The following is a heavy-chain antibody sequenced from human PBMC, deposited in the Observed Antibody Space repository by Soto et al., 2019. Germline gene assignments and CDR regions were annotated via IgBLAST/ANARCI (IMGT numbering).Heavy chain of an antibody. CDR2: ISYDGSNK. J-gene: IGHJ6*02. CDR1: GFTFSSYG. Sequence: QVPLVESGGGVVQPGRSLRLSCAASGFTFSSYGMHWVHQAPGKGLEWVAIISYDGSNKYYADSVKGRFTISRDKSKNTLYLQMNSLRAADTAVYYCAKDRLANPPYYYYYYGLDVWGQGTTVTVSS. CDR3: AKDRLANPPYYYYYYGLDV. V-gene: IGHV3-30*18. D-gene: IGHD6-25*01.